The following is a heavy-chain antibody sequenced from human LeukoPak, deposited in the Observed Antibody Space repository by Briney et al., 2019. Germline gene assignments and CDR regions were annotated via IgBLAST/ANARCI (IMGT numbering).Heavy chain of an antibody. J-gene: IGHJ5*02. CDR3: ARGGYYGSGNDFRFDP. Sequence: PSETLSLTCTVSGGSISSYYWSWIRQPPGKGLDWIGYIYYTGSTYYNPSLKSRVTISVDTSKNQFSLKLKSVTAADTAVYYCARGGYYGSGNDFRFDPWGQGTLVTVSS. D-gene: IGHD3-10*01. CDR1: GGSISSYY. CDR2: IYYTGST. V-gene: IGHV4-59*01.